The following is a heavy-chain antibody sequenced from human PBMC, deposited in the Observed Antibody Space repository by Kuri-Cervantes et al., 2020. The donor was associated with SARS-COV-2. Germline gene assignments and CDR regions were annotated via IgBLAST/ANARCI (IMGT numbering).Heavy chain of an antibody. CDR1: GGSISSYY. CDR3: ASARAFDI. CDR2: IYYSGST. V-gene: IGHV4-59*12. J-gene: IGHJ3*02. Sequence: GSLRLSCTVSGGSISSYYWSWIRQPPGKGLEWIGYIYYSGSTNYNPSLKSRVTISVDTSKNQFSLKLSSVTAADTAVYYCASARAFDIWGQGTMVTVSS.